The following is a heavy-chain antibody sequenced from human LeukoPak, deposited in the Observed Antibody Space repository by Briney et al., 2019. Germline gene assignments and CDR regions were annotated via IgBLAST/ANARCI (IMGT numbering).Heavy chain of an antibody. CDR3: ARDRFGEHANWFDP. Sequence: SMKVSCKASGGTFSSYAISWVRQAPGQGLEWMGRIIPILGIANYAQKFQGRVTITADKSTSTAYMELSSLRSEDTAVYYCARDRFGEHANWFDPWGQGTLVTVSS. J-gene: IGHJ5*02. CDR2: IIPILGIA. D-gene: IGHD3-10*01. V-gene: IGHV1-69*04. CDR1: GGTFSSYA.